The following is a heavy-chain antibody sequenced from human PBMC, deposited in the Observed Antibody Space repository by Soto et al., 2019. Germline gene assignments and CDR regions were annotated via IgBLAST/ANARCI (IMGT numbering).Heavy chain of an antibody. Sequence: EVQLLESGGGLVQPGGSLGLACAAPGFSLSNYELTWARQAPGKGLEWVAFINPSSGTTHYADSVKSRFTISRDNSKDTLYLQLSSLRVEDTAVYYCVKGGWLDVWGQGTTVTVSS. CDR1: GFSLSNYE. D-gene: IGHD2-15*01. CDR3: VKGGWLDV. CDR2: INPSSGTT. J-gene: IGHJ6*02. V-gene: IGHV3-23*01.